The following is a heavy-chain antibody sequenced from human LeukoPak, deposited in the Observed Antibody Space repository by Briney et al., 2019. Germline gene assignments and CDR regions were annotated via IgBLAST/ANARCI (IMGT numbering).Heavy chain of an antibody. Sequence: SETLSLTCTVSGGSISSSSYYWGWIRQPPGKGLEWIGSIYYSGSTYYNPSLKSRVTISVDTSRNQFSLKLSSVTAADTAVYYCARLGFDDSSGWYYFDYWGQGTLVTVSS. CDR2: IYYSGST. CDR1: GGSISSSSYY. V-gene: IGHV4-39*01. D-gene: IGHD6-19*01. CDR3: ARLGFDDSSGWYYFDY. J-gene: IGHJ4*02.